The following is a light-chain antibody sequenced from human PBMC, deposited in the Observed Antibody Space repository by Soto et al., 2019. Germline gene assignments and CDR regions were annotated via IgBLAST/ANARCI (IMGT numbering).Light chain of an antibody. CDR2: EVS. J-gene: IGLJ2*01. CDR1: SSDVGGSNY. CDR3: SSHAGSNNFGVV. Sequence: QSVLTRPPSASGSPGQSVTISCTGTSSDVGGSNYVSWYQQHPGKVPELMISEVSKRPPGVPDRFSGSKSGNTASLTVSGLQAEDEADYYCSSHAGSNNFGVVFGGGTKLTVL. V-gene: IGLV2-8*01.